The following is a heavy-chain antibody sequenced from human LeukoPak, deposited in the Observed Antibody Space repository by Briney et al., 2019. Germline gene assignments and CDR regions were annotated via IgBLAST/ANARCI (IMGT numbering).Heavy chain of an antibody. Sequence: GGSLRLSCAASGFTFSNYGMHWVRQAPGKGLEWVAIIWYDGSNKYYADSVKGRFTISRDNSKNMLFLQMNSLRAEGTAVYYCVRSGDSAVVGFDYWGQGSLVAVSS. CDR2: IWYDGSNK. CDR3: VRSGDSAVVGFDY. J-gene: IGHJ4*02. D-gene: IGHD2-15*01. V-gene: IGHV3-33*01. CDR1: GFTFSNYG.